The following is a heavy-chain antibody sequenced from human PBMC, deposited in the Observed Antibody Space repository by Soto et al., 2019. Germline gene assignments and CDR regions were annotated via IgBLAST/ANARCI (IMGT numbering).Heavy chain of an antibody. CDR1: GYTFTSYY. Sequence: VASVKVSCKASGYTFTSYYMHWVRQAPGQGLEWMGIINPSGGSTSYAQKFQGRVTMTRDTSTSTVYMELSSLRSEDTAVYYCASPSIAVAGPNDAFDIWGQGTMVTVS. V-gene: IGHV1-46*03. CDR2: INPSGGST. J-gene: IGHJ3*02. CDR3: ASPSIAVAGPNDAFDI. D-gene: IGHD6-19*01.